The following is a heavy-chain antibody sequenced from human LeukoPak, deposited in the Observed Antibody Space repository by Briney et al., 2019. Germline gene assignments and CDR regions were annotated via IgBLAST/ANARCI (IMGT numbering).Heavy chain of an antibody. CDR2: IYYSGSP. D-gene: IGHD1-1*01. V-gene: IGHV4-61*01. J-gene: IGHJ3*01. CDR3: AGDVMSTALDAFDV. Sequence: SETLSLTCTVSGGSISSSSYYWNWIRQPPGKGLELIGYIYYSGSPTYNPSLKSRVTISVDTSKNQFSLQLSSVTAADTAVYYCAGDVMSTALDAFDVWGQGTVVTVSS. CDR1: GGSISSSSYY.